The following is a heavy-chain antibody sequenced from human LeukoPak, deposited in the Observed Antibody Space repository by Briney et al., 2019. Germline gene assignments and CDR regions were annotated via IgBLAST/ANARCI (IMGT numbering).Heavy chain of an antibody. CDR3: AKVGFSEMEWLLYSDH. CDR2: ISGSSGHT. V-gene: IGHV3-23*01. Sequence: GESLRLSCAASGLTFSSYAMSWVRQAPGKGLEWVSAISGSSGHTYYADSVKGRFTISRDNSKNTLYQQMNSLRAEDTAVYYCAKVGFSEMEWLLYSDHWGQGTLVTVSS. J-gene: IGHJ4*02. CDR1: GLTFSSYA. D-gene: IGHD3-3*01.